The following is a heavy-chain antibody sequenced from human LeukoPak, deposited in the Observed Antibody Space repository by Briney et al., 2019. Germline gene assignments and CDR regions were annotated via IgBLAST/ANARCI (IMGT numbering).Heavy chain of an antibody. Sequence: QPGGSLRLSCAASGFTFSSYTMNWVRQAPGKGLEWVSYISSSSSTIYYVDSVKGRFTISRDNAKNSLYLQMNSLRDEDTAVYYCARYVDTTMLTWGQGTLVTVSS. D-gene: IGHD5-18*01. CDR3: ARYVDTTMLT. J-gene: IGHJ4*02. CDR1: GFTFSSYT. V-gene: IGHV3-48*02. CDR2: ISSSSSTI.